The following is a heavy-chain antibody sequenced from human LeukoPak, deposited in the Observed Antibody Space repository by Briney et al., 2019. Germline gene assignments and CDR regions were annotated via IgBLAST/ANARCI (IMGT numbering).Heavy chain of an antibody. CDR2: MYRSGST. CDR3: ARAANWGLVVDL. J-gene: IGHJ2*01. D-gene: IGHD7-27*01. Sequence: KPSETLSLTCAVSGASISSGGYSWSWLRQPPGRGLECIGYMYRSGSTYYDPYLKSRVTISVDRSKNQFSLKLSSVSAADTAVYYCARAANWGLVVDLWGRGTLVTVSS. V-gene: IGHV4-30-2*01. CDR1: GASISSGGYS.